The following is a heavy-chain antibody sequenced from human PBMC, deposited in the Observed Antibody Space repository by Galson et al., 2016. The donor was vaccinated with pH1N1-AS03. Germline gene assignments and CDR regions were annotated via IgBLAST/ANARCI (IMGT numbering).Heavy chain of an antibody. Sequence: SLRLSCAASGFPFSGYSMNWVRQAPGKGLEWVSFISTTSSSIYYADSVKGRFTISRDNAKNSLFLQMNSLRDEDTAVYYCARDGPPQGISVACSLDFWGQGTLGTVSS. D-gene: IGHD6-19*01. V-gene: IGHV3-21*01. CDR2: ISTTSSSI. CDR1: GFPFSGYS. J-gene: IGHJ4*02. CDR3: ARDGPPQGISVACSLDF.